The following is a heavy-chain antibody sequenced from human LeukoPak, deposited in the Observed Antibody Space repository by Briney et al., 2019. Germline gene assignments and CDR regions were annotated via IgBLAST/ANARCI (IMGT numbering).Heavy chain of an antibody. J-gene: IGHJ3*02. V-gene: IGHV4-34*01. CDR3: ARAHTAFETTLVTPSAFDI. CDR1: GGSFSGYY. CDR2: INHSGST. Sequence: SETLSLTCAVYGGSFSGYYWSWIRQPPGKGLEWIGEINHSGSTNYNPSLKSRVTISVDTSKNQFSLKLSSVTAADTAVYYCARAHTAFETTLVTPSAFDIWGQGTMVTVSS. D-gene: IGHD4-23*01.